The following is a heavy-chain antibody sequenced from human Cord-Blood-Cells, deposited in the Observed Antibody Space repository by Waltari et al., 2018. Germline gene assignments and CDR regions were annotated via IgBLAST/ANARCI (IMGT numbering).Heavy chain of an antibody. Sequence: EVQLVQSGAEVKKPGESLKISCKGSGYSFTSYWIGWVRQMPGKGLEWMGIIYPGDAVTRDRPSSQGQFTISADKSISTAYRQWSSLKASDTAMYYCASPGGYSYAPLGYWGQGTLVTVSS. CDR1: GYSFTSYW. D-gene: IGHD5-18*01. V-gene: IGHV5-51*01. CDR3: ASPGGYSYAPLGY. J-gene: IGHJ4*02. CDR2: IYPGDAVT.